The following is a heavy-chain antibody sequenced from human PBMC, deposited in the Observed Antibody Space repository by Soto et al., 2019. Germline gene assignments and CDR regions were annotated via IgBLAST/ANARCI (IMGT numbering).Heavy chain of an antibody. J-gene: IGHJ4*02. D-gene: IGHD6-6*01. CDR1: GGSISSGGYY. V-gene: IGHV4-31*03. CDR2: IYYSGST. Sequence: SETLSLTCTVSGGSISSGGYYWSWIRQHPGKGLEWIGYIYYSGSTYYNPSLKSRVTISVDTSKNQFSLKLSSVTAADTAVYYCARGSSPHRRPYYFDYWGQGTLVTVSS. CDR3: ARGSSPHRRPYYFDY.